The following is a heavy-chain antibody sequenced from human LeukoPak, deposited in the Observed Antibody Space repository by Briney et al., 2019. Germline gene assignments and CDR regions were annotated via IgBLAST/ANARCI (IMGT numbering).Heavy chain of an antibody. CDR3: ARDFGYCSGGSCYAKGWFDP. D-gene: IGHD2-15*01. V-gene: IGHV1-18*01. CDR1: GYTFTSYG. CDR2: ISAYNGNT. J-gene: IGHJ5*02. Sequence: ASVKVSCKASGYTFTSYGISWVRQAPGQGLEWMGWISAYNGNTNYAQKLQGRVTMTTDTSTSTAYMELRSLRSDDTAVYYCARDFGYCSGGSCYAKGWFDPWGQGTLVTVSS.